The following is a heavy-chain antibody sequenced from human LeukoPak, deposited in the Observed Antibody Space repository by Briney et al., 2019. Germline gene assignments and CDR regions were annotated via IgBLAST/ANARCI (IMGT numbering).Heavy chain of an antibody. V-gene: IGHV3-21*01. CDR1: GFTFSSYS. D-gene: IGHD2-2*01. CDR3: ASGGRVPAMDPYENWFDP. Sequence: GGSLRLSCAASGFTFSSYSMNWVRQAPGKGLEWVSSISSSSSYIYYADSVKGRFTISRDNAKNSLYLQMNSLRAEDTAVYYCASGGRVPAMDPYENWFDPWGQGTLVTVSS. J-gene: IGHJ5*02. CDR2: ISSSSSYI.